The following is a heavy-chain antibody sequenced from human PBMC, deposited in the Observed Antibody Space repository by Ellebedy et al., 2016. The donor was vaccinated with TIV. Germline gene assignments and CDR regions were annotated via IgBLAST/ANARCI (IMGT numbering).Heavy chain of an antibody. CDR3: AREPNGWYHFDF. D-gene: IGHD6-19*01. Sequence: AASVKVSCKASGFTFISFYMHWTRQAPGQGLEWMGIINPGGDSTTYAQKFQGRVTMTRDTSMSTVYMELSSLRSDDTAVYYCAREPNGWYHFDFWGQGTLVTVSS. CDR2: INPGGDST. J-gene: IGHJ4*02. CDR1: GFTFISFY. V-gene: IGHV1-46*01.